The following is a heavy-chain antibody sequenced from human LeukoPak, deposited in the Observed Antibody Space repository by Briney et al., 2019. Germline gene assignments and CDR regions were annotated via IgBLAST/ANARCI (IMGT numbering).Heavy chain of an antibody. D-gene: IGHD6-6*01. V-gene: IGHV4-34*01. Sequence: SETLSLTCAVYGGSFSGYYWSSIRQPPGKGLEWIGQINHSGSTNYNPSLKSRVTISVDTSKNQFSLKLSSVTAADTAVYYCAISGAARRARAFDIWGQGTMVTVSS. CDR2: INHSGST. CDR1: GGSFSGYY. J-gene: IGHJ3*02. CDR3: AISGAARRARAFDI.